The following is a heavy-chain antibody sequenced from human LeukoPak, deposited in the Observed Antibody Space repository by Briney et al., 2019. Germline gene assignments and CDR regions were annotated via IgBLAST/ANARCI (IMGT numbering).Heavy chain of an antibody. CDR3: ASRSSSTSCYGGGYYYYYYGMDV. CDR2: ISAYNGNT. J-gene: IGHJ6*02. Sequence: GASVKVSCKASGYTFTSYGISWVRQAPGQGLEWMGWISAYNGNTNYAQKLQGRVTMTTDTSTSTAYMELRSLRSDDTAVYYCASRSSSTSCYGGGYYYYYYGMDVWGQGTTVTVSS. D-gene: IGHD2-2*01. V-gene: IGHV1-18*01. CDR1: GYTFTSYG.